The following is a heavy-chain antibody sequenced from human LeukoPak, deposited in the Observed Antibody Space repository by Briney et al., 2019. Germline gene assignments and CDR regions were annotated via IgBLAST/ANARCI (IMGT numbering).Heavy chain of an antibody. CDR2: IVVGSGNT. J-gene: IGHJ5*02. V-gene: IGHV1-58*02. CDR3: AAAGDDYGDYAT. Sequence: SVKVSYKASGFTFTSSAMQWVRQARGQRLEWIGWIVVGSGNTNYAQKFQERVTITRDMSTSTAYMELSSLRSEDTAVYYCAAAGDDYGDYATWGQGTLVTVSS. CDR1: GFTFTSSA. D-gene: IGHD4-17*01.